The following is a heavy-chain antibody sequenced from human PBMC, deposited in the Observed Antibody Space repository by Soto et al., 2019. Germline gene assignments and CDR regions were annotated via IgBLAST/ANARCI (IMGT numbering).Heavy chain of an antibody. D-gene: IGHD3-9*01. CDR2: INDRGSI. Sequence: QVQLQQWGAGPLRPLETLSLTCGVSGGSFSGYYWAWIRQSPGKGLEWIGEINDRGSINYNPSLKSRVSISVETSKNHYSLQMRSVTAADTAVYYCARESHDILTGPPWVWYFDLWGRGTLVTVSS. CDR3: ARESHDILTGPPWVWYFDL. J-gene: IGHJ2*01. CDR1: GGSFSGYY. V-gene: IGHV4-34*01.